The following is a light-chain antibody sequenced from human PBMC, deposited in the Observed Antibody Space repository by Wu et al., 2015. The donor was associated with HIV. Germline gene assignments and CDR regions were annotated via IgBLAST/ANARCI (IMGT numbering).Light chain of an antibody. V-gene: IGKV3-20*01. CDR1: QSVGSF. Sequence: EIVLTQSPATLSLAPGERATLSCRASQSVGSFLAWYQQKPGQAPRLLIYDASIRATGIPDRFSGRESGPDFTLTISRLEPEDFAVYYCPHYGSSPTFGQGTKVEVK. CDR3: PHYGSSPT. CDR2: DAS. J-gene: IGKJ1*01.